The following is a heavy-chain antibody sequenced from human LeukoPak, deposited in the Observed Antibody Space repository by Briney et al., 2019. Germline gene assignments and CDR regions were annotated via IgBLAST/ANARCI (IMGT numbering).Heavy chain of an antibody. CDR3: AKRRCSSGSCYSDEYYFDY. CDR2: ISASGGST. J-gene: IGHJ4*02. CDR1: GFTFSTYA. Sequence: GGSLRLSCEASGFTFSTYAMSWVRQAPGKGLEWVSGISASGGSTYYAGSVKGRFTISRDNSKNTLSLQMDSLRAEDTAVYYCAKRRCSSGSCYSDEYYFDYWGQGTLVTVSS. D-gene: IGHD2-15*01. V-gene: IGHV3-23*01.